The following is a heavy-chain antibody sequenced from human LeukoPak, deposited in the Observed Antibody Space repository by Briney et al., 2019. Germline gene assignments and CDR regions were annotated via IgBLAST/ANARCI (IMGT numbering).Heavy chain of an antibody. CDR3: ARGPYCSGGSCYPFDY. CDR1: GYTFTGYY. CDR2: INPNSGGT. J-gene: IGHJ4*02. Sequence: ASVKVSCKASGYTFTGYYTHWVPQAPGQGLEWIGWINPNSGGTNYAQKFQGRVTMTRDTSISTIYMELSRLRSDDRAVYYCARGPYCSGGSCYPFDYWGQGTLVTGSS. D-gene: IGHD2-15*01. V-gene: IGHV1-2*02.